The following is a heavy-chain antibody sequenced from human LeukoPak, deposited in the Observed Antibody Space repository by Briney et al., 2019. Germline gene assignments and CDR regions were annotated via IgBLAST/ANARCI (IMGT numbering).Heavy chain of an antibody. J-gene: IGHJ4*02. CDR1: GYTFTGYY. V-gene: IGHV1-2*02. D-gene: IGHD3-10*01. Sequence: VASVKVSCKASGYTFTGYYMHWVRQAPGQGLEWMGWINPNSGGTNYAQKFQGRVTMTRDTSISTAYMELSRLRSDDTAVYYCARELDYYGSSQFLDYWGQGTLVTVSS. CDR2: INPNSGGT. CDR3: ARELDYYGSSQFLDY.